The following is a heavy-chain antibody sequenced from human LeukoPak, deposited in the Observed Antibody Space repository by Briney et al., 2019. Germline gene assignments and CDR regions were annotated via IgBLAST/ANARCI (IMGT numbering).Heavy chain of an antibody. Sequence: PGGSLRLSCVVSGFTFNDYAMSWVRQAPEKGLDWVSVISGSAHKIRYADSVKGRFTISRDNSENTVYLQMNNLRAEDTALYYCAGRPTGYSSGYVYWGQGALVTVSS. V-gene: IGHV3-23*01. CDR3: AGRPTGYSSGYVY. J-gene: IGHJ4*02. D-gene: IGHD5-18*01. CDR1: GFTFNDYA. CDR2: ISGSAHKI.